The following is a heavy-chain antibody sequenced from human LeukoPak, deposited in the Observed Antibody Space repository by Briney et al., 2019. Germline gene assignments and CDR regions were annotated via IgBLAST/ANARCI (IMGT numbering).Heavy chain of an antibody. Sequence: PSETLSLTCAVYGGSFSGYYWSCIRQPPGKGMEWIGEINHSGSTNYNPSLKSRVTISVDTSKNQFSLKLSSVTAADTAVYYCARSGGVTIFLDYWGQGTLVTVSS. D-gene: IGHD3-9*01. V-gene: IGHV4-34*01. J-gene: IGHJ4*02. CDR1: GGSFSGYY. CDR2: INHSGST. CDR3: ARSGGVTIFLDY.